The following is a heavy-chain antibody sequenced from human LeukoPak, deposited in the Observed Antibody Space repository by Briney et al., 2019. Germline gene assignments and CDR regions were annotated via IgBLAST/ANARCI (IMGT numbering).Heavy chain of an antibody. CDR3: ARGRAWDDYGILWGY. J-gene: IGHJ4*02. Sequence: SETLSLTCTVSGGSISSHYWSWIRQPPGKGLEWIGYIYYSGSTNYNPSLKSRVTISVDTSKNQFSLKLSSVTAADTAVHYCARGRAWDDYGILWGYWGQGTLVTVSS. D-gene: IGHD4-17*01. CDR1: GGSISSHY. CDR2: IYYSGST. V-gene: IGHV4-59*11.